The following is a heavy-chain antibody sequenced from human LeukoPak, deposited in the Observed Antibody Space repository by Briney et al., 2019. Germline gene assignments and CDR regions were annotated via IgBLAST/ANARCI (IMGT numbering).Heavy chain of an antibody. J-gene: IGHJ4*02. CDR3: AKDPFGVVIGSFDY. D-gene: IGHD3-3*01. CDR2: ISYDGSNK. V-gene: IGHV3-30*18. Sequence: GGSLRLSCAASGFTFSSYGMHWVRQAPGKGLEWVAVISYDGSNKYYADSVKGRFTISRDNSKNTLYLQMNSLRAEDTAVYYCAKDPFGVVIGSFDYWGQGTLVTVSS. CDR1: GFTFSSYG.